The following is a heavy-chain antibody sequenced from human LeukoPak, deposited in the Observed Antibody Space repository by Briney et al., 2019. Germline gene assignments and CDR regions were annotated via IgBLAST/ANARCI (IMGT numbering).Heavy chain of an antibody. V-gene: IGHV3-20*04. Sequence: GGSLRLSCAASGFIFNDYSMSWVRQAPGKGLEWVSGINWNGGSTGYADSVKGRFTISRDNAKNSLYLQMNSLRAEDTALYYCARAPQLAYFDYWGQGTLVTVSS. CDR3: ARAPQLAYFDY. CDR1: GFIFNDYS. J-gene: IGHJ4*02. CDR2: INWNGGST.